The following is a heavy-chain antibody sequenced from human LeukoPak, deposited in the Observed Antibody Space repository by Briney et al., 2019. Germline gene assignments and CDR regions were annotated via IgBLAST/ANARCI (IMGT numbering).Heavy chain of an antibody. CDR2: IKNKTNGGTT. Sequence: AGGSLRLSCAASGFTFSSAWMTWVRQAPGKGLEWVGHIKNKTNGGTTDYAAPVKGRFIISRDDSKNTLYLQMNSLRTEDTAVYYCARGFCSSTNCYQGPFDFWGQGTLVTVSS. D-gene: IGHD2-2*01. V-gene: IGHV3-15*01. CDR1: GFTFSSAW. CDR3: ARGFCSSTNCYQGPFDF. J-gene: IGHJ4*02.